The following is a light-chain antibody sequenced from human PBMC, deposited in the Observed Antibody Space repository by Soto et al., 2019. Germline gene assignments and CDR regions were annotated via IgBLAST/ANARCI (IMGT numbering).Light chain of an antibody. J-gene: IGKJ2*01. Sequence: ETVLPQSPGTLSLSRGERATLSCRASQSVSTSYLAWYQQKPGQAPRLLIYRASSRATGIPDRFSGSGSGTDFTLTISRLEAEDFAVYYCQQYGGSMYTFGQGTKLEIK. CDR3: QQYGGSMYT. CDR1: QSVSTSY. V-gene: IGKV3-20*01. CDR2: RAS.